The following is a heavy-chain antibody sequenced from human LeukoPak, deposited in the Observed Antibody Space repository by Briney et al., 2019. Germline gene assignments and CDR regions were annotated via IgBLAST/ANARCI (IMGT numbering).Heavy chain of an antibody. D-gene: IGHD3-22*01. Sequence: PSETLSLTCTVSGGSISSSSYYWGWTRQPPGKGLEWIGSIYYSGSTYYNPSLKSRVTISVDTSKNQFSLKLSSVTAADTAVYYCAATYYDSSGYYHTAPSLFDYWGQGTLVTVSS. CDR3: AATYYDSSGYYHTAPSLFDY. CDR1: GGSISSSSYY. CDR2: IYYSGST. J-gene: IGHJ4*02. V-gene: IGHV4-39*01.